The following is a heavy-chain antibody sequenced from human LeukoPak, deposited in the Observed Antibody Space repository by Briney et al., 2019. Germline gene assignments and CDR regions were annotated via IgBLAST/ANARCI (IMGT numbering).Heavy chain of an antibody. CDR3: ARELELYGDYPGY. V-gene: IGHV1-69*04. J-gene: IGHJ4*02. Sequence: SVKVSCKASGGTFSSYAISWVRQAPGQGLEWMGRIIPILGIANYAQKFQGRVTITADKSTSTAYMELSSLRSEDTAVYYCARELELYGDYPGYWGQGTLVTVSS. CDR1: GGTFSSYA. D-gene: IGHD4-17*01. CDR2: IIPILGIA.